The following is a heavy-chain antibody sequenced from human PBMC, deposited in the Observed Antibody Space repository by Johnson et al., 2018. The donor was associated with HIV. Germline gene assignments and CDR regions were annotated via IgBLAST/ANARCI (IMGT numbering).Heavy chain of an antibody. Sequence: QVQLVESGGGVVRPGRSLRLSCSVSGLTFNNYPMHWVRQAPGKGLEWVAVISFDGSNKYYADSVKGRFTISRDNAKNSLYLQMNSLRAEDTALYYCAKAVSGSYDDAFDIWGQGTMVTASS. J-gene: IGHJ3*02. CDR2: ISFDGSNK. CDR3: AKAVSGSYDDAFDI. CDR1: GLTFNNYP. D-gene: IGHD1-26*01. V-gene: IGHV3-30*04.